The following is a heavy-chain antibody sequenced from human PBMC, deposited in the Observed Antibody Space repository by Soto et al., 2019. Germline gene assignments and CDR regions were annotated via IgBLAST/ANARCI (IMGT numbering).Heavy chain of an antibody. CDR1: GFTFSSYG. J-gene: IGHJ3*02. D-gene: IGHD6-19*01. Sequence: QVQLVESGGGVVQPGRSLRLSCAASGFTFSSYGMHWVRQAPGKGLEWVAVISYDGSNKYYADSVKGRFTISRDNSKNTLYLQMNSLRAEDTAVYYCAKDPERQYSSGWYGAFDIWGQGTMVTVSS. V-gene: IGHV3-30*18. CDR2: ISYDGSNK. CDR3: AKDPERQYSSGWYGAFDI.